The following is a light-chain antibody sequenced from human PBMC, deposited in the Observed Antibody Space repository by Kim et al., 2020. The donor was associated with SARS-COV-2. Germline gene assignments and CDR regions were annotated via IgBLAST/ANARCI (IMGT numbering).Light chain of an antibody. CDR2: GAS. CDR1: QSVSSSY. J-gene: IGKJ2*01. Sequence: LSPGQSANLSCRARQSVSSSYLAWYQQRPGQAPRLLIYGASSRATGVPDRFSGSGSGTDFTLTISRLEPEDFAVFYCQWFGDSMFTFGQGNKLEI. CDR3: QWFGDSMFT. V-gene: IGKV3-20*01.